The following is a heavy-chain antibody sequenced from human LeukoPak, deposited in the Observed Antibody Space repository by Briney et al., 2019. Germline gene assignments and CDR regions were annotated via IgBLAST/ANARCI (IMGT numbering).Heavy chain of an antibody. CDR1: GFTFRTYA. CDR3: ARGESSGYYYVGRGYFDY. Sequence: PGGSLRLSCAASGFTFRTYAMHWVRQAPGKGLEWVAVISYDGSNKYYADSVKGRFTISRDNSENTLFLQMNSLRAEDTAVYYCARGESSGYYYVGRGYFDYWGQGTLVTVSS. J-gene: IGHJ4*02. D-gene: IGHD3-22*01. V-gene: IGHV3-30*04. CDR2: ISYDGSNK.